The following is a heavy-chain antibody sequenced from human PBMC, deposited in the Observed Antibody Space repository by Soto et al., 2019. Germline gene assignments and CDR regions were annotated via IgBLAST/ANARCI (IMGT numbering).Heavy chain of an antibody. CDR1: GFSLSTSGVG. J-gene: IGHJ5*02. CDR2: IYWDDDK. D-gene: IGHD3-10*01. Sequence: SGPTLVNPTQTLTLTCTFSGFSLSTSGVGVGWIRQPPGKALEWLALIYWDDDKRYSPSLKSRLTITKDTSKNQVVLTMTNMDPVDIATYYCAHRRRMDYYGSGSYVWFDPWGQGTLVTVSS. CDR3: AHRRRMDYYGSGSYVWFDP. V-gene: IGHV2-5*02.